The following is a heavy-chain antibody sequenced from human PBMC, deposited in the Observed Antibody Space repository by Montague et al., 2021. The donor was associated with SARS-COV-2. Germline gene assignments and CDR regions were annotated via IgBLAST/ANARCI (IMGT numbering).Heavy chain of an antibody. Sequence: SETLSLTRAVSRGSFSNYYWTWIRQSPGKGLEWIGEINQGEAPNYTPSLKSRVTISLDTSKKQISLKLNSVTVADTAVFFCARGRPVQGSFRHFDSISSGALDIWAQGSLVIVSS. CDR3: ARGRPVQGSFRHFDSISSGALDI. CDR2: INQGEAP. D-gene: IGHD3-9*01. CDR1: RGSFSNYY. J-gene: IGHJ3*02. V-gene: IGHV4-34*01.